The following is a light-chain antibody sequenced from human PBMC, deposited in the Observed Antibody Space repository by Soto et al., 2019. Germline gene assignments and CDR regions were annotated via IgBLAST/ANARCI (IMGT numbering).Light chain of an antibody. Sequence: QSALTQPPSASGSPGQSVAISFTGTGSDVGGYNYVSWYQQHPGRAPKLILYEVTKRPSGVPDRFSGSKSGNTASLTVSGLQAEDEADYYCSSYAGSNNKVFGTGTKLTVL. CDR1: GSDVGGYNY. CDR2: EVT. J-gene: IGLJ1*01. CDR3: SSYAGSNNKV. V-gene: IGLV2-8*01.